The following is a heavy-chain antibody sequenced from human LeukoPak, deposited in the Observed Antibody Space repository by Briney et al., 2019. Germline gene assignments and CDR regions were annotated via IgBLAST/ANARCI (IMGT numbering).Heavy chain of an antibody. Sequence: SVKVSCKASGGTFSSYAISWVRQAPGQGLEWMGGIIPIFGTANYAQKFQGRVTITTDESTSTAYMELSSLRSEDTAVYYCARTMIVVVPDIQDDAFDIWGQGTMVTVSS. CDR1: GGTFSSYA. J-gene: IGHJ3*02. V-gene: IGHV1-69*05. CDR2: IIPIFGTA. CDR3: ARTMIVVVPDIQDDAFDI. D-gene: IGHD3-22*01.